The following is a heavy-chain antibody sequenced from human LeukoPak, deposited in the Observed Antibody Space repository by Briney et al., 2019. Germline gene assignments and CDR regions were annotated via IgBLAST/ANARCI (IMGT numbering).Heavy chain of an antibody. V-gene: IGHV4-39*01. CDR1: GGSISSSSAC. D-gene: IGHD5-18*01. J-gene: IGHJ4*02. CDR3: VSPRGFSYGYFDY. Sequence: SETLSLTCTVSGGSISSSSACWGWIRQPPGKGLEWIGSIYYSENTYYNPSLKSRVTISADTSKSQFSLTLGSVSATDTAVYYCVSPRGFSYGYFDYWGQGTLVTVSS. CDR2: IYYSENT.